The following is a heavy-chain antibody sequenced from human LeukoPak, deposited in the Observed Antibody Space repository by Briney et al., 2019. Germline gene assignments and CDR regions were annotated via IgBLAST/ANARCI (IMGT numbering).Heavy chain of an antibody. CDR3: AGGSGWYYFDY. J-gene: IGHJ4*02. D-gene: IGHD6-19*01. CDR1: GFTFSSYE. Sequence: GGSLRLSCAASGFTFSSYEMNWVRQAPGKGLEWVSYISSSGSTIYYADSVKGRFTISRDNSKNTLYLQMNSLRAEDTAVYYCAGGSGWYYFDYWGQGTLVTVSS. CDR2: ISSSGSTI. V-gene: IGHV3-48*03.